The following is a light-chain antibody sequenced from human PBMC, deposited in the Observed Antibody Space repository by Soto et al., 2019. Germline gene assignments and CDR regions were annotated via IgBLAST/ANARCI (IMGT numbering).Light chain of an antibody. CDR1: QSVCTF. J-gene: IGKJ2*01. V-gene: IGKV3-11*01. CDR3: QHRTNWPRT. Sequence: EIVLTQSPATLSLSPGERATLSCRASQSVCTFLAWYQQKPGQAPRLILYDASNRATGIPARFSGTGSGTDFDLTISSVEPEGFAVYYCQHRTNWPRTFGQGTKLDIK. CDR2: DAS.